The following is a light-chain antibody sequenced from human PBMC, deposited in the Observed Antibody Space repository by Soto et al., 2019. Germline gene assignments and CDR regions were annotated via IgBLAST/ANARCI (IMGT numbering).Light chain of an antibody. CDR2: SNN. J-gene: IGLJ3*02. V-gene: IGLV1-44*01. Sequence: QSVLTQPPSASGTPGQRVTISGSGSSSNIGSNTVNWYQQLPGTAPKLLIYSNNQRPSGVPDRFSGSKSGTSASLAISGLQSEDEADYYCETWDSNTRVFGGGTKLTVL. CDR3: ETWDSNTRV. CDR1: SSNIGSNT.